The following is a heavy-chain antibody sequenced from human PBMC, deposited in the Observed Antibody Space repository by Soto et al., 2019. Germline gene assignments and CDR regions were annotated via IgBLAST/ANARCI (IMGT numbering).Heavy chain of an antibody. J-gene: IGHJ4*03. CDR1: GYTFTNFG. D-gene: IGHD1-26*01. Sequence: VASVKVSCKASGYTFTNFGITWVRQAPGQGLEWMGWIGPNNGNTNYIQNLQGRVTMTTDTSTSTAYMELRSLRSDDTAVYYCAREPVNFYSGVGAWGQGTGVT. V-gene: IGHV1-18*01. CDR2: IGPNNGNT. CDR3: AREPVNFYSGVGA.